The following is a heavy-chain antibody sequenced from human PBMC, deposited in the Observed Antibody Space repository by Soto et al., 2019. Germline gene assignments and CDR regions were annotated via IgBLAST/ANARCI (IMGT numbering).Heavy chain of an antibody. CDR2: IIPICGTA. CDR3: ASPEVPCSSTSCYASDYYYGMDV. Sequence: QVQLVQSGAEVKKPGSSVKVSCKASGGTFISYAISWVRQAPGQGLEWMGGIIPICGTANYAQKFQGRVTITADESTSTAYLELSSLRSEYTAVYYCASPEVPCSSTSCYASDYYYGMDVWGQGTTVTVSS. J-gene: IGHJ6*02. CDR1: GGTFISYA. V-gene: IGHV1-69*01. D-gene: IGHD2-2*01.